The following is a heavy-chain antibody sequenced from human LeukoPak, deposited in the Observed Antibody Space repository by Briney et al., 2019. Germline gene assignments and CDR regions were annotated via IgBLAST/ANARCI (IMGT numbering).Heavy chain of an antibody. CDR1: GGSISSSSYY. CDR2: INHSGST. CDR3: AIGKLRFLEWLFVPPAFDI. Sequence: SETLSLTCTVSGGSISSSSYYWSWIRQPPGKGLKWIGEINHSGSTNYNPSLKSRVTISVDTSKNQFSLKLSSVTAADTAVYYCAIGKLRFLEWLFVPPAFDIWGQGTMVTVSS. D-gene: IGHD3-3*01. J-gene: IGHJ3*02. V-gene: IGHV4-39*07.